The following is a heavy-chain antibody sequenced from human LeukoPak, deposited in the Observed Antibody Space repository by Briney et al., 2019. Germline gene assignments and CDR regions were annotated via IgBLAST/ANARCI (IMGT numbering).Heavy chain of an antibody. J-gene: IGHJ4*02. CDR2: MNTNSGNT. CDR1: GYTFTSYD. Sequence: ASVKVSCKASGYTFTSYDINWVRQATGQGPEWMGWMNTNSGNTGYAQKFQGRVTITRNTSISTAYMELSSLRSEDTAVYYCARGHFRRTYGSGSYYPNYFDYWGQGTLVTVSS. V-gene: IGHV1-8*03. D-gene: IGHD3-10*01. CDR3: ARGHFRRTYGSGSYYPNYFDY.